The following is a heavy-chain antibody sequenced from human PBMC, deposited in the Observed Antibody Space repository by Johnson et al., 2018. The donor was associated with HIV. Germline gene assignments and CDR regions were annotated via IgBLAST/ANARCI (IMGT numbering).Heavy chain of an antibody. D-gene: IGHD6-6*01. Sequence: QVQLVESGGGVVQPGRSLRLSCAASGFPFSSYGMHWVRQAPGKGLEWVAVISYDGSNKYYADSVKGRFTISSDNSKNTLYLQMNSLRAEETAVYYCAKCVYSSSSWMLFDIWGQGTMVTVSS. CDR2: ISYDGSNK. J-gene: IGHJ3*02. V-gene: IGHV3-30*18. CDR3: AKCVYSSSSWMLFDI. CDR1: GFPFSSYG.